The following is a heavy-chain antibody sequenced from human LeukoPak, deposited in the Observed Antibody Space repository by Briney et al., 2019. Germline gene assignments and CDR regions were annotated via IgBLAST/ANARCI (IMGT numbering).Heavy chain of an antibody. CDR3: ARVGSGWYLRVGMDV. V-gene: IGHV4-34*01. Sequence: PSETLSLTCAVYGGSFSGYYWSWIRQPPGKGLEWIGEINHSESTNYNPSLKSRVTISVDTSKNQFSLKLSSVTAADTAVYYCARVGSGWYLRVGMDVWGKGTTVTISS. CDR2: INHSEST. J-gene: IGHJ6*03. D-gene: IGHD6-19*01. CDR1: GGSFSGYY.